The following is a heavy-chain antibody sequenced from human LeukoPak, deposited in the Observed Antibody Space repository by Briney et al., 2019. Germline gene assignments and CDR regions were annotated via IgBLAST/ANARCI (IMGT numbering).Heavy chain of an antibody. CDR2: IIPIFGTA. V-gene: IGHV1-69*05. CDR3: ARGRSHGVDDY. J-gene: IGHJ4*02. D-gene: IGHD2-8*01. CDR1: GGTFSSYA. Sequence: SVKVSCKASGGTFSSYAISWVRQAPGHGLEWMGGIIPIFGTANYAQKFQGRVTITTDESTSTAYMELSSLRSEDTAVYYCARGRSHGVDDYWGQGTLVSVSS.